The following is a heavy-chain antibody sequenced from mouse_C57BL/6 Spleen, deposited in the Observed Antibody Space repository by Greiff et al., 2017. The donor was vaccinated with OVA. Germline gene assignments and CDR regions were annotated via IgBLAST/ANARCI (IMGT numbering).Heavy chain of an antibody. Sequence: EVKLVESGGDLVKPGGSLKLSCAASGFTFSSYGMSWVRQTPDKRLEWVATISSGGSYTYYPDSVKGRFTISRDNAKNTLYLQMSSLKSEDTAMYYCARPPNEFAYWGQGTLVTVSA. CDR1: GFTFSSYG. V-gene: IGHV5-6*01. CDR3: ARPPNEFAY. CDR2: ISSGGSYT. J-gene: IGHJ3*01.